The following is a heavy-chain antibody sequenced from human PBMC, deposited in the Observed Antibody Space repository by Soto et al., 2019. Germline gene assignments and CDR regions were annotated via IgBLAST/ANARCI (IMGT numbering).Heavy chain of an antibody. D-gene: IGHD3-3*01. Sequence: QVQLVQSGAEVKKPGASVKVSCKVSGYTLTELSMHWVRQAPGKGLEWMGGFDPEYGETIYAQKFQGRDTMTADTSTDTAYMELSSLRSEDTAVYYCAPNYYDFRPYYDYMDVWGKGTTVTVSS. CDR3: APNYYDFRPYYDYMDV. V-gene: IGHV1-24*01. J-gene: IGHJ6*03. CDR2: FDPEYGET. CDR1: GYTLTELS.